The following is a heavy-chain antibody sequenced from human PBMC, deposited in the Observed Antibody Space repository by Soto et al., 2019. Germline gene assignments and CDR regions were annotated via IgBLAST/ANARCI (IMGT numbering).Heavy chain of an antibody. CDR1: GYTFTSSG. Sequence: ASVKVSCKASGYTFTSSGISWVRQDPGQGLEWMGWISAYNGNTNYAQKLQGRVTMTTDTSISTAYMELSRLRSDDTAVYYCARDGGIHYYDSSGYAEYWGQGTLVTVSS. CDR3: ARDGGIHYYDSSGYAEY. D-gene: IGHD3-22*01. J-gene: IGHJ4*02. V-gene: IGHV1-18*01. CDR2: ISAYNGNT.